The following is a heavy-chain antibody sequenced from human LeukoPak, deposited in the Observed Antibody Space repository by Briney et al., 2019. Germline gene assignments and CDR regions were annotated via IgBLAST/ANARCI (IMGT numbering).Heavy chain of an antibody. CDR1: GFTFSSYS. D-gene: IGHD6-6*01. CDR3: ALAAPSAPFDY. Sequence: GGSLRLSCAASGFTFSSYSMTWVRQAPGKGLEWVSYISSSSSTKYYADSVKGRFTISRDNAKNSLYLQMSSLRDEDTAVYYCALAAPSAPFDYWGQGTLVTVSS. J-gene: IGHJ4*02. CDR2: ISSSSSTK. V-gene: IGHV3-48*02.